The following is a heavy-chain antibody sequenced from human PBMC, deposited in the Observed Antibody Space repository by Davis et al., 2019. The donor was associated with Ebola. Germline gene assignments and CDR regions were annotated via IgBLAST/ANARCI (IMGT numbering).Heavy chain of an antibody. Sequence: PSETLSLTCAVYGGSFSGYYWSWIRQPPGKGLEWIGEINHSGSTNYNPSLKSRVTISVDTSKNQFSLKLSSVTAADTAVYYCARVGVKRAVAGKGWFDPWGQGTLVTVSS. CDR3: ARVGVKRAVAGKGWFDP. CDR2: INHSGST. D-gene: IGHD6-19*01. J-gene: IGHJ5*02. V-gene: IGHV4-34*01. CDR1: GGSFSGYY.